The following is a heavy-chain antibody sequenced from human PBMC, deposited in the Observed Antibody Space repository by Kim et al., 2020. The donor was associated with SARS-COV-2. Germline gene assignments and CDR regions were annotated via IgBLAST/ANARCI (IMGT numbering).Heavy chain of an antibody. D-gene: IGHD3-10*01. CDR3: AKDGYGSGSYYPKPDYYYGMDV. CDR2: ISYDGSNK. V-gene: IGHV3-30*18. Sequence: GGSLRLSCVASGFTFSSYGMHWVRQAPGKGLEWVAVISYDGSNKYYADSVKGRFTISRDNSKNTLYLQMNSLRAEDTAVYYCAKDGYGSGSYYPKPDYYYGMDVWGQGTTVTVSS. J-gene: IGHJ6*02. CDR1: GFTFSSYG.